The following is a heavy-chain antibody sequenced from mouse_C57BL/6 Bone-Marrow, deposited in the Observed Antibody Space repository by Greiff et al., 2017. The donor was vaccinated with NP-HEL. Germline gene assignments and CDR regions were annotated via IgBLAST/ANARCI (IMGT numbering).Heavy chain of an antibody. D-gene: IGHD5-5*01. J-gene: IGHJ2*01. CDR2: INPNNGGT. CDR1: GYTFTDYY. V-gene: IGHV1-18*01. Sequence: EVQLQQPGPELVKPGASVKIPCKASGYTFTDYYMDWVKQSHGQSLEWIGDINPNNGGTIYNQKFKGKATLTVDKSSSTAYMKLRSLTSEDTAVYYCAGIDSDYLFDYWGQGTTLTVSS. CDR3: AGIDSDYLFDY.